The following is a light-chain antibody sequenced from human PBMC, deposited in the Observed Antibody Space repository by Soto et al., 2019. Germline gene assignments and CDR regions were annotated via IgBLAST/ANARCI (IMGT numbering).Light chain of an antibody. Sequence: EIVLTQSPATLSVSPGESATLSCRASQSVNQKLGWYQQKTGQXPXLLIYVASYRATGIPARFSGSGSGTEYTLTISNLQAEDFAVYYCQQFNNWPHTFGQGTRLEI. CDR1: QSVNQK. CDR3: QQFNNWPHT. CDR2: VAS. V-gene: IGKV3-15*01. J-gene: IGKJ5*01.